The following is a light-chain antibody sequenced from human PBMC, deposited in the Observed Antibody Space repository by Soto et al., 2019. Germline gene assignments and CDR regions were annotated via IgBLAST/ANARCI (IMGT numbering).Light chain of an antibody. Sequence: IQLTQSPSSLSASVGDNVTITCRASQDIKTYLAWYQQKPGKAPKLLIYAAYSLPSGVPSRFSGSGSGTDFTLTISSLQPEDFTSYYCQQLGRRPYTFAQGTRLEI. CDR3: QQLGRRPYT. CDR1: QDIKTY. V-gene: IGKV1-9*01. CDR2: AAY. J-gene: IGKJ2*01.